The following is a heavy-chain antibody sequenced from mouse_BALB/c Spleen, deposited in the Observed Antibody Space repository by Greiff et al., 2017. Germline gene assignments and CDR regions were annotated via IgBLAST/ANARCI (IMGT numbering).Heavy chain of an antibody. CDR1: GFNIKDTY. V-gene: IGHV14-3*02. Sequence: VQLKESGAELVKPGASVKLSCTASGFNIKDTYMHWVKQRPEQGLEWIGRIDPANGNTKYDPKFQGKATITADTSSNTAYLQLSSLTSEDTAVYYCAIGYDGYYYAMDYWGQGTSVTVSS. CDR3: AIGYDGYYYAMDY. D-gene: IGHD2-2*01. J-gene: IGHJ4*01. CDR2: IDPANGNT.